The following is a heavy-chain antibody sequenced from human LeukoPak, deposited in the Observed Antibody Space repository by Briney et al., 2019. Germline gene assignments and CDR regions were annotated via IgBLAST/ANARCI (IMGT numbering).Heavy chain of an antibody. J-gene: IGHJ4*02. CDR2: ISPNGIT. CDR1: GYGINIDYS. V-gene: IGHV4-38-2*02. Sequence: PSETLSLTCFVSGYGINIDYSWGWIRQSPGKGLEWIGVISPNGITYYNPSLRGRVTISVDTSKNQFSLKLSSVTAADTAVYYCARDLRYSGSYGSFLDWGQGTLVTVSS. CDR3: ARDLRYSGSYGSFLD. D-gene: IGHD1-26*01.